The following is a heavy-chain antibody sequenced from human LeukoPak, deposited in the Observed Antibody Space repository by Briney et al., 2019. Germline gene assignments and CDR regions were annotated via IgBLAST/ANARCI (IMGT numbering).Heavy chain of an antibody. Sequence: SQTRSLTFAISGDSISINSAAWNWIRQSPSRGLEWLGRTYQRSKWYNDYAVSVKSRITINPDISKNQFSLQLNSVTPEDTAVYYCARSSSPYSSGWYFDYWGQGTLVTVSS. J-gene: IGHJ4*02. CDR2: TYQRSKWYN. CDR3: ARSSSPYSSGWYFDY. V-gene: IGHV6-1*01. CDR1: GDSISINSAA. D-gene: IGHD6-19*01.